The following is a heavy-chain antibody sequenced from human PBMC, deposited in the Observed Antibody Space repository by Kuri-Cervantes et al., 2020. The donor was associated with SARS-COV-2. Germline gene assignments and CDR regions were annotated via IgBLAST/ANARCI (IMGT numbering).Heavy chain of an antibody. CDR2: IYYSGST. V-gene: IGHV4-61*01. CDR3: ARDSGGSYRDFDY. CDR1: GGSISSSSYY. D-gene: IGHD1-26*01. J-gene: IGHJ4*02. Sequence: GSLRLSCTVSGGSISSSSYYWGWIRQPPGKGLEWIGYIYYSGSTNYNPSLKSRVTISVDTSKNQFSLKLSSVTAADTAVYYCARDSGGSYRDFDYWGQGTLVTVSS.